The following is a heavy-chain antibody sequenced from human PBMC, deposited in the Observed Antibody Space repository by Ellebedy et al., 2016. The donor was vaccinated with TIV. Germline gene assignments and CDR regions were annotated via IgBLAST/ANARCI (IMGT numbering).Heavy chain of an antibody. CDR2: IYYSGST. D-gene: IGHD3-16*01. V-gene: IGHV4-31*11. CDR3: ALGVTTRFGLDV. Sequence: SETLSLTCAVYGASLGASLSGYYWSWIRQPPGKGLEWIGYIYYSGSTYYNPSLKSRVTISADTSKNQLSLKLSSVTAADTAVYFCALGVTTRFGLDVWGQGTTVTVSS. CDR1: GASLGASLSGYY. J-gene: IGHJ6*02.